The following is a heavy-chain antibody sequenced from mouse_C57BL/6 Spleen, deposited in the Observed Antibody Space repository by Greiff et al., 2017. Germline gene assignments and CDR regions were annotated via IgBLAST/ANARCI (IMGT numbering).Heavy chain of an antibody. CDR3: ARRGIRGDAMDY. Sequence: QVQLKESGAELVKPGASVKISCKASGYAFSSYWMNWVKQRPGKGLEWIGQLYPGAGDTNYNGKFKGKATLTADKSSSTAYMQLSSLTSEDSAVYFCARRGIRGDAMDYWGKGTSVTVSS. J-gene: IGHJ4*01. CDR2: LYPGAGDT. D-gene: IGHD3-2*02. V-gene: IGHV1-80*01. CDR1: GYAFSSYW.